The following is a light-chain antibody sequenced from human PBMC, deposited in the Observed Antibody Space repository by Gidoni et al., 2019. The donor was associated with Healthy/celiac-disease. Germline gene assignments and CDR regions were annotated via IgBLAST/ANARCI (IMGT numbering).Light chain of an antibody. J-gene: IGKJ2*01. CDR1: PGISSA. CDR3: QQFNSYPYT. V-gene: IGKV1-13*02. Sequence: AIQLTQSPSSLSASVGDRVTSNCRASPGISSALAWYQQKPGKAPKPLIYDASSLESGVPSRFSGSGSGTDFTLTISSLQPEDFATYYCQQFNSYPYTFGQGTKLEIK. CDR2: DAS.